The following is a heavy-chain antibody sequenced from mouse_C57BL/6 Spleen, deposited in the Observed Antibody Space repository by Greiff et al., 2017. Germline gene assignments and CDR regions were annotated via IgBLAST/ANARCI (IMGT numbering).Heavy chain of an antibody. J-gene: IGHJ3*01. V-gene: IGHV5-6*02. CDR2: ISSGGSYT. Sequence: EVMLVESGGDLVKPGGSLKLSCAASGFTFSSYGMSWVRQTPDKRLEWVATISSGGSYTYYPDSVKGRFTISRDNAKNTLCLHMRSLKSEDTALYYCARRVYGSSLGAYWGQGTLVTVSA. D-gene: IGHD1-1*01. CDR1: GFTFSSYG. CDR3: ARRVYGSSLGAY.